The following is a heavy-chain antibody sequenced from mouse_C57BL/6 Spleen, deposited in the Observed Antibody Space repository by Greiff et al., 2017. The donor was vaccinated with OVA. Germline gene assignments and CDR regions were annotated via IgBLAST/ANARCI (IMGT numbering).Heavy chain of an antibody. CDR2: ILPGSGST. CDR1: GYTFTGYW. D-gene: IGHD1-1*01. V-gene: IGHV1-9*01. Sequence: QVQLQQSGAELMKPGASVKLSCKATGYTFTGYWIEWVKQRPGHGLEWIGEILPGSGSTNYNEKFKGKATFTAAQSSNTAYMQLSSLTTEDSDIDSCARRTYGSGCAYWGQGTLVTVSA. CDR3: ARRTYGSGCAY. J-gene: IGHJ3*01.